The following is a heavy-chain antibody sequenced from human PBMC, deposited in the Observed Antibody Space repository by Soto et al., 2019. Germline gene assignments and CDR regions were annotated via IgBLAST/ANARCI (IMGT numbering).Heavy chain of an antibody. CDR2: ISAYNGNT. CDR1: GYTFTSYG. Sequence: ASVKVSCKASGYTFTSYGISWVRQAPGQGLEWMGWISAYNGNTNYAQKLQGRVAMTTDTSTSTAYMELRSLRSDDTAVYYCARDEYSGYDRNYYYGMDVWGQGTTVTVSS. D-gene: IGHD5-12*01. J-gene: IGHJ6*02. CDR3: ARDEYSGYDRNYYYGMDV. V-gene: IGHV1-18*01.